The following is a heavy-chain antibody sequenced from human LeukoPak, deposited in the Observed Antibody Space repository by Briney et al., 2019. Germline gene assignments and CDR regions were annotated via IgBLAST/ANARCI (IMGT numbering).Heavy chain of an antibody. CDR1: GYSFTSYG. V-gene: IGHV1-18*01. J-gene: IGHJ4*02. CDR3: AYSCSSTSCPLDY. Sequence: ASVNVSCKASGYSFTSYGISWVRRAPGQGLEWMGWISAYNGNTNYAQTLQGRVTMTTDASTSTAYMELRSLRSDDTAVYYCAYSCSSTSCPLDYWGQGTLVTVSS. D-gene: IGHD2-2*01. CDR2: ISAYNGNT.